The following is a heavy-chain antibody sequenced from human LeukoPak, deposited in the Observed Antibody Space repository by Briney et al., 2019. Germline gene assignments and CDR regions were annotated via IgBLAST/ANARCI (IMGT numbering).Heavy chain of an antibody. CDR3: ARGIVGSRDFYFRYYFDY. D-gene: IGHD3/OR15-3a*01. CDR1: GFTFSDYY. V-gene: IGHV4-38-2*01. CDR2: TYHSGST. J-gene: IGHJ4*02. Sequence: GSLRLSCAASGFTFSDYYMSWIRQPPGKGLEWIGTTYHSGSTYYSPSLKSRVTVSVDTSKNEFSLNLTSVTAADTAVYFCARGIVGSRDFYFRYYFDYWGQGTLVTVSS.